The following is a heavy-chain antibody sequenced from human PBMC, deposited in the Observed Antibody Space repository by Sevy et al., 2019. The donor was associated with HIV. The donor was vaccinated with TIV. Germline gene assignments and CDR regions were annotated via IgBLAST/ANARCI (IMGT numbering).Heavy chain of an antibody. J-gene: IGHJ6*02. V-gene: IGHV3-74*01. CDR2: INSDGSST. CDR1: GFTFSSYG. CDR3: ASFNYYYGMDV. Sequence: GGSLRLSCAASGFTFSSYGMHWVRQAPGKGLVWVSRINSDGSSTSYADSVKGRFTISRDNAKNTLYLQMNSLRAEDTAVYYCASFNYYYGMDVWGQGTTVTVSS.